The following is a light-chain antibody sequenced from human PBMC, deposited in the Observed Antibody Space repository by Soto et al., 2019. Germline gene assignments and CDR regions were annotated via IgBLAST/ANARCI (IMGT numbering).Light chain of an antibody. V-gene: IGKV3-15*01. J-gene: IGKJ5*01. CDR1: QSVTSN. Sequence: EIVVTQSPGTLSVSPGERATLSCRASQSVTSNLAWYQQKPGQAPRLLIYGASTRATGIPARFSGSGSGTEFTLTISTLQSEDFAVYYCQQYNNWPPLDTFGPGTRLEIK. CDR3: QQYNNWPPLDT. CDR2: GAS.